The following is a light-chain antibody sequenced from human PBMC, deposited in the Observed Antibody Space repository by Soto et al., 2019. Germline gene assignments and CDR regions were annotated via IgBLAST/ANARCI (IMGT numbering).Light chain of an antibody. J-gene: IGKJ2*01. Sequence: EIVMTQSPATLSVSPGERATLSCRASQSVSSNLAWYQQKPGQAPRLLIYGASTRSTGIPASFSGSGSGTEFTLTISRLQSEDFAVYTCQQYNNWPPYTFGQGTKLEIK. CDR1: QSVSSN. V-gene: IGKV3-15*01. CDR3: QQYNNWPPYT. CDR2: GAS.